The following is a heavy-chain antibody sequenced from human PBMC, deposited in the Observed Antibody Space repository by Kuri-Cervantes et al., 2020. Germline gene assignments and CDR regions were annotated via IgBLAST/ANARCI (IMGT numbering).Heavy chain of an antibody. CDR1: GYTFTSYD. Sequence: ASVKVSCKASGYTFTSYDINWMRQATGQGPEWMGIIDPSSGSTSYAQKFQGRVTMTRDTSTSTVYMELSSLRSEDTAVYYCARDRDTTMAQEYFQYWGQGTLVTVSS. CDR2: IDPSSGST. J-gene: IGHJ1*01. V-gene: IGHV1-46*01. CDR3: ARDRDTTMAQEYFQY. D-gene: IGHD5-18*01.